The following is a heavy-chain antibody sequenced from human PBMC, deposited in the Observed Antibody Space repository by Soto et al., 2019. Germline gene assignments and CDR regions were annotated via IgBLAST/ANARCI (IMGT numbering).Heavy chain of an antibody. CDR3: ARERGLYNYGMDV. Sequence: QVQLQESGPGLVKPSQTLSLTCTVSGGSISSGDYYWSWIRQPPGKGLEWIGYIYYSGSTYYNPSLKGRVTLAVNTSKNQFSLKLSSVTAADAAVYYCARERGLYNYGMDVWGQGTTVTVSS. V-gene: IGHV4-30-4*01. J-gene: IGHJ6*02. D-gene: IGHD3-16*01. CDR1: GGSISSGDYY. CDR2: IYYSGST.